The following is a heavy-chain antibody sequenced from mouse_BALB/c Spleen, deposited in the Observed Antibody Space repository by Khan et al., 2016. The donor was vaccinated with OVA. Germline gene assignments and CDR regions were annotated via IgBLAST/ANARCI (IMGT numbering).Heavy chain of an antibody. CDR1: GFTFSSYT. CDR2: ISSGGSYT. V-gene: IGHV5-6-4*01. J-gene: IGHJ4*01. D-gene: IGHD2-1*01. Sequence: EVMLVESGGGFVKPGGSLKLSCAASGFTFSSYTMSWVRQTPEKRLAWVATISSGGSYTYYPDSVKGRFTISRDHAKNTLYLQRTSLKSEDTAMCDCTRGEGYYGNPYAMDDWGQGTSVTVSS. CDR3: TRGEGYYGNPYAMDD.